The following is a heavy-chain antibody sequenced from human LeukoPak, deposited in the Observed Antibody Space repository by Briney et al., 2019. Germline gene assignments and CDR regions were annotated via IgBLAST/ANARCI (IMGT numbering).Heavy chain of an antibody. V-gene: IGHV3-23*01. D-gene: IGHD3-22*01. J-gene: IGHJ5*02. CDR3: AKDRTMIVVANWFDP. CDR2: ISGSGGST. Sequence: TGGSLRLSCAASGFTFSSYAMSWVRQAPGEGLEWVSAISGSGGSTYYADSVKGRFTISRDNSKNTLYLQMNSLRAEDTAVYYCAKDRTMIVVANWFDPWGQGTLVTVSS. CDR1: GFTFSSYA.